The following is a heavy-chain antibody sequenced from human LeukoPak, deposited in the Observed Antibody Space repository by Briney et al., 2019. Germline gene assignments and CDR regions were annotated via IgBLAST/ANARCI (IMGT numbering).Heavy chain of an antibody. Sequence: GGSLRLSCAASGFTFSSYAMSWVRQAPGKGLEWVSGITGSGGDTYYADSVKGRFTISRDNSKNTLNLQMHSLRVEDTAVYYCARESIVVVPTTMDDASDIWGQGTMVTVSS. D-gene: IGHD2-2*01. CDR2: ITGSGGDT. CDR1: GFTFSSYA. J-gene: IGHJ3*02. CDR3: ARESIVVVPTTMDDASDI. V-gene: IGHV3-23*01.